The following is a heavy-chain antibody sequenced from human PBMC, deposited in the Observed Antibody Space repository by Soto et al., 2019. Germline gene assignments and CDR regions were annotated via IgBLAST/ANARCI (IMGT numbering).Heavy chain of an antibody. D-gene: IGHD3-9*01. V-gene: IGHV1-2*02. J-gene: IGHJ5*02. CDR2: INPNSGGT. CDR1: GYTFTGYY. Sequence: GASVKVSCKASGYTFTGYYMHWVRQAPGQGLEWMGWINPNSGGTNYAQKFQGRVTMTRDTSISTAYMELSRLRSDDTAVYYCARDGGRLRYFDYPHLRNNWFDPWGQGTLVTVSS. CDR3: ARDGGRLRYFDYPHLRNNWFDP.